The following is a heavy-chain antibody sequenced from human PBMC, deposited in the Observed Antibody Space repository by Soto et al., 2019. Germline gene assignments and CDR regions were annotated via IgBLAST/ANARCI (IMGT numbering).Heavy chain of an antibody. J-gene: IGHJ2*01. V-gene: IGHV3-33*01. CDR3: ARGPPHSSSWYWYFDL. D-gene: IGHD6-13*01. Sequence: VQLVESGGGVVQPGRSLRLSCAASGFTFNSFGMHWVRQAPGKGLEWMAVIYYDGSIKYYGDSVKGRFTISRDNSKNTLYLQMNSLTAEDTAVYYCARGPPHSSSWYWYFDLWGRGTLVTVSS. CDR2: IYYDGSIK. CDR1: GFTFNSFG.